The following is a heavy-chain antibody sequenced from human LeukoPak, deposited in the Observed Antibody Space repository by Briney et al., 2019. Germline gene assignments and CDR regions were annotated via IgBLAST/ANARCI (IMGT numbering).Heavy chain of an antibody. CDR2: IGGSGGST. Sequence: GGPLRLSCAASGFTFRSYAMSWVRQAPGKGLEWLTSIGGSGGSTDYAESVKGRFTISRENYKNTLFLQMNSLRAEDTAVYYCAKPYSSGWWYFDYWGQGTLVTVSS. D-gene: IGHD6-19*01. CDR1: GFTFRSYA. J-gene: IGHJ4*02. CDR3: AKPYSSGWWYFDY. V-gene: IGHV3-23*01.